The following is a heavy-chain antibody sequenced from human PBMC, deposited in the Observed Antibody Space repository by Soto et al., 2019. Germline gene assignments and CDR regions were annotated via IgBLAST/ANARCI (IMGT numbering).Heavy chain of an antibody. D-gene: IGHD1-7*01. CDR3: ARMSYNWNYGWFDP. CDR2: INHSGST. J-gene: IGHJ5*02. Sequence: QVQLQQWGAGLLKPSETLSLTCAVYGGSFSGYYWSWIRQPPGKGLEWIGEINHSGSTNYNPSLKSRVTISVDTSKNQFSLKLSSVTAADTAVYYCARMSYNWNYGWFDPWGQGTLVTVSS. V-gene: IGHV4-34*01. CDR1: GGSFSGYY.